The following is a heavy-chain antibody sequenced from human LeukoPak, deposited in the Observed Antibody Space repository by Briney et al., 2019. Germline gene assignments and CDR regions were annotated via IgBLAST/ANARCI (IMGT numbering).Heavy chain of an antibody. J-gene: IGHJ4*02. Sequence: GGSLILSCAASGFSFNYAWMSWVRQAPGKGLEWVGRIRSKTDGGTTDYAAPVKGRFTISRDDSKNTLYLQMNSLKTEDTAVYYCTTDYYDSSAYPLNFDYWGQGTLVTVSS. CDR1: GFSFNYAW. CDR2: IRSKTDGGTT. D-gene: IGHD3-22*01. V-gene: IGHV3-15*01. CDR3: TTDYYDSSAYPLNFDY.